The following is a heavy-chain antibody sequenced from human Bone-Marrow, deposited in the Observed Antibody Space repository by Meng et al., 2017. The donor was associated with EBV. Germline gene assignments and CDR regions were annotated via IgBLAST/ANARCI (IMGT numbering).Heavy chain of an antibody. CDR1: GYTFTRFY. CDR3: ARDLARGNDY. Sequence: QVQLVQFGAEVKKPGASVKVSCKASGYTFTRFYFHWVRQAPGQGLEWMGVLDPSGGGTNYAQKFQGRITMTRDTSTSTIYMELSSLRSEDTAVYYCARDLARGNDYWGQGTLVTVSS. J-gene: IGHJ4*02. V-gene: IGHV1-46*01. CDR2: LDPSGGGT. D-gene: IGHD3-10*01.